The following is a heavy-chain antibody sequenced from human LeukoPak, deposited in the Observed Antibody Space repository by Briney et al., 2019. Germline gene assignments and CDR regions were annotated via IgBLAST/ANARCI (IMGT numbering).Heavy chain of an antibody. V-gene: IGHV3-74*01. D-gene: IGHD3-3*01. J-gene: IGHJ4*02. Sequence: NTDGSSTDYADSVKGRFTISRDNAKNTLYLQMNSLRAEDTAVYYCARGGAYYDFWSGYYKSSGIDYWGQGTLVTVSS. CDR3: ARGGAYYDFWSGYYKSSGIDY. CDR2: NTDGSST.